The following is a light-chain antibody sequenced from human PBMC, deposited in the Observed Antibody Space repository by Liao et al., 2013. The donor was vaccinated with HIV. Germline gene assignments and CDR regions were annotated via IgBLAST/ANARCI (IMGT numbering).Light chain of an antibody. J-gene: IGLJ1*01. CDR3: QAWDSSTASYV. CDR1: DLGKKY. CDR2: HDS. Sequence: SYDLTQPPSVSVSPGQRATISCSGADLGKKYVSWYQHKPGQSPILVIYHDSRRPSGVTQRISGSNSGDTATLTISGTQAMDEADYYCQAWDSSTASYVFGTGTKVTVL. V-gene: IGLV3-1*01.